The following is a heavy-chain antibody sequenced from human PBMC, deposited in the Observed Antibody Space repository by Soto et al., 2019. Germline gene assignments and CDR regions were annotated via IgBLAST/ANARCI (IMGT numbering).Heavy chain of an antibody. V-gene: IGHV3-23*01. CDR2: ISGSGGST. CDR1: GFTFSSFA. J-gene: IGHJ6*02. Sequence: GGSLRLSCAASGFTFSSFAMSWVRQAPGKGLEWVSAISGSGGSTYYADSVKGRFTISRDNSKNTLYLQMNSLRAEDTAVYYCAKDLGIAAAGPYYYYGMDVWGQGTTVTVSS. CDR3: AKDLGIAAAGPYYYYGMDV. D-gene: IGHD6-13*01.